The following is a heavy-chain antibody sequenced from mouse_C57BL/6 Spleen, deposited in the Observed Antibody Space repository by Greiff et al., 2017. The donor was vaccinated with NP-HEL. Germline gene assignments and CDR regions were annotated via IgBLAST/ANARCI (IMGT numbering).Heavy chain of an antibody. D-gene: IGHD2-1*01. J-gene: IGHJ3*01. V-gene: IGHV1-80*01. CDR1: GYAFSSYW. CDR3: TRWDGNLCAY. CDR2: IYPGDGDT. Sequence: QVQLQQSGAELVKPGASVKISCKASGYAFSSYWMNWVKQRPGKGLEWIGQIYPGDGDTNYNGKFKGKATLTADKSSSQAYMQLSSLTTEDSGVYFGTRWDGNLCAYWGQGSLVTVSA.